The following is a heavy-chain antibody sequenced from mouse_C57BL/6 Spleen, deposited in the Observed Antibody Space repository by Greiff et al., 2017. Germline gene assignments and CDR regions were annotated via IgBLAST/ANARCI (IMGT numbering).Heavy chain of an antibody. J-gene: IGHJ3*01. Sequence: QVQLQQSGAELMKPGASVKLSCKAPGYTFTGYWIEWVKQRPGHGLEWIGELFPGSGSTTYNEKFKGKATFTADTSSNTAYMQLSSLTTEDSAIYYYGRKEEQLGREGPGFADWGQGTLVTVSA. CDR1: GYTFTGYW. V-gene: IGHV1-9*01. CDR3: GRKEEQLGREGPGFAD. CDR2: LFPGSGST. D-gene: IGHD4-1*02.